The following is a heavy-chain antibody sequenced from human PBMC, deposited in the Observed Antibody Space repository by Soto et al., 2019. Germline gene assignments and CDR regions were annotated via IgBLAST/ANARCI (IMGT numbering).Heavy chain of an antibody. CDR3: VRGGCGGDCDRAFDF. D-gene: IGHD2-21*02. CDR1: GFSVSNNY. Sequence: PGGSLRLSCAASGFSVSNNYMAWVRQSPGKGLEWVSVIYSGGSSAYADFVKGRFIISRDKSKNTVSLQMNSLTTEGTAVYYCVRGGCGGDCDRAFDFWGQGTLVTVSS. CDR2: IYSGGSS. V-gene: IGHV3-53*01. J-gene: IGHJ4*02.